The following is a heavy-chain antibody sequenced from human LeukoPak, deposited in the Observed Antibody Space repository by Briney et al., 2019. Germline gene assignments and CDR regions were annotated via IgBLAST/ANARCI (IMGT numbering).Heavy chain of an antibody. CDR2: MNPNSGNT. V-gene: IGHV1-8*01. D-gene: IGHD3-22*01. CDR1: GYTFTSYD. CDR3: ARGRRYDSSGRIRKAYYYYYMDV. Sequence: ASVTVSCKASGYTFTSYDINWVRQATGQGLEWMGWMNPNSGNTGYAQKFQGRVTMTRNTSISTAYMELSSLRSEDTAVYYCARGRRYDSSGRIRKAYYYYYMDVWGKGTTVTVSS. J-gene: IGHJ6*03.